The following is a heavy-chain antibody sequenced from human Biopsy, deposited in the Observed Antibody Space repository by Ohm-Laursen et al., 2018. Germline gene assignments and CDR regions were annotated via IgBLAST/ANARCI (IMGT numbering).Heavy chain of an antibody. J-gene: IGHJ6*02. D-gene: IGHD6-19*01. CDR2: IITVSETA. Sequence: SSVKVSCKASGGAFTNHAINWVRQAPGHGLEWMGGIITVSETAGYAERFQGRVTITADVTTTTAYMDLSGLRSEDTAVYYCVAYPSSGFFENNDDFAMDVWGQGTTVIVSS. CDR3: VAYPSSGFFENNDDFAMDV. V-gene: IGHV1-69*01. CDR1: GGAFTNHA.